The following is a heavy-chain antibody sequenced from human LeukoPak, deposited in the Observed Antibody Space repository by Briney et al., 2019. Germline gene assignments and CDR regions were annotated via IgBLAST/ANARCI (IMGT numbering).Heavy chain of an antibody. CDR1: GGSISSYY. D-gene: IGHD6-13*01. J-gene: IGHJ4*02. CDR3: ARGKAAAGILVDY. V-gene: IGHV4-59*01. Sequence: PSETLSLTCTVSGGSISSYYWSWIRQPPGKGLEWIGYIYYSGSTNYNPSLKSRVTISVDTSKNQFSLKLGSVTAADTAVYYCARGKAAAGILVDYWGQGTLVTVSS. CDR2: IYYSGST.